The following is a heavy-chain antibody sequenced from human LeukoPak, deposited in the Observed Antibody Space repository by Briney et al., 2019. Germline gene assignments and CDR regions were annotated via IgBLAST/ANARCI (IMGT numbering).Heavy chain of an antibody. Sequence: PGGSLRLSCAASGLTFSNFWMSWVRQAPGKGLEWVANIKEDGSEKYYVDSVKGRFTISRDNAKNSLYLQMNSLRAEDTAVYYCARERLRGYSGYEDYWGQGTLVTVSS. D-gene: IGHD5-12*01. V-gene: IGHV3-7*01. CDR2: IKEDGSEK. CDR1: GLTFSNFW. J-gene: IGHJ4*02. CDR3: ARERLRGYSGYEDY.